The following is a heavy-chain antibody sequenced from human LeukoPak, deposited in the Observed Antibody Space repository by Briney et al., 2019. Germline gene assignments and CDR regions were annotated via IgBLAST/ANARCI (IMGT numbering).Heavy chain of an antibody. CDR2: IYYSGST. CDR1: GGSISSYY. J-gene: IGHJ4*02. Sequence: PSETLSLTCTVSGGSISSYYWSWIRQPPGKGLEWIGYIYYSGSTNYNPSLKSRVTISVDTSKNQFSLKLSSVTAADTAVYYCARDRIYYYDSSGYYLDYWGQGTLVTVSS. CDR3: ARDRIYYYDSSGYYLDY. D-gene: IGHD3-22*01. V-gene: IGHV4-59*12.